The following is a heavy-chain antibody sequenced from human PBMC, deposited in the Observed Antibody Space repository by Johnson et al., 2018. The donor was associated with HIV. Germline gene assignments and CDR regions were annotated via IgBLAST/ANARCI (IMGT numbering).Heavy chain of an antibody. V-gene: IGHV3-15*01. D-gene: IGHD3-10*01. CDR3: AKDPVLLWFGELFTPAPDAFDI. CDR1: AFTFSSYA. J-gene: IGHJ3*02. Sequence: MQLVESGGGVVQPGRSLRLSCVGSAFTFSSYAMHLVRQAPGKGLEWVGRIKSKTDGGTTDYAAPVKGRFTISRDDSKNTLYLQMNSLKTEDTAVYYCAKDPVLLWFGELFTPAPDAFDIWGQGTMVTVSS. CDR2: IKSKTDGGTT.